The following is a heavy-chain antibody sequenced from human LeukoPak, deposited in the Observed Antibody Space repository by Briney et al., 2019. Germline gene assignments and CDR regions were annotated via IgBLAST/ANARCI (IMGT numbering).Heavy chain of an antibody. Sequence: PSETLSLTCTVSGGSISSYYWSWIRQPAGKGLEWIGRIYSSGSTNYNPSLKSRVTMSVDTSKNQFSLKLSSVTAADTAVYYCARLTYDSSAYRYYFDFWGQGSLVTVSS. CDR1: GGSISSYY. D-gene: IGHD3-22*01. V-gene: IGHV4-4*07. CDR2: IYSSGST. CDR3: ARLTYDSSAYRYYFDF. J-gene: IGHJ4*02.